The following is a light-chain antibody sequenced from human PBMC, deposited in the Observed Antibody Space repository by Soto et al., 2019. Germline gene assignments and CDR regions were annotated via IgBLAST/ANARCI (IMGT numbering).Light chain of an antibody. CDR3: SSYTSSSTYV. Sequence: QSALTQPPSVSGSPGQSVAISCTGTSSDVGSYNRVSWYQQAPGTAPKRMIYDVNNRPSGVPDRFSGSKSGNTASLTISGLQAEDEADYYCSSYTSSSTYVFGTGTKVTVL. CDR2: DVN. CDR1: SSDVGSYNR. V-gene: IGLV2-18*02. J-gene: IGLJ1*01.